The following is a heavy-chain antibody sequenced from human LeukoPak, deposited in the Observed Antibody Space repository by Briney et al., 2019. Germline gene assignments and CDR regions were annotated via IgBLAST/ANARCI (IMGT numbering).Heavy chain of an antibody. V-gene: IGHV4-59*08. J-gene: IGHJ3*02. D-gene: IGHD4-17*01. CDR3: ASTGATVTTNDAFDI. CDR1: GGSISSYY. Sequence: PSETLSLTCTVSGGSISSYYWSWIRQPPGKGLEWIGYIYYSGSTNYNPSLKSRVTISVDTSKNQFSLKLSSVTAADTAVYYCASTGATVTTNDAFDIWGQGTMVTVSS. CDR2: IYYSGST.